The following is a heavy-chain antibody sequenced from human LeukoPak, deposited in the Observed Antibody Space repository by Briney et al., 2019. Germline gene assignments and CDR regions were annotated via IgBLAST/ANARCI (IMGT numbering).Heavy chain of an antibody. CDR1: GFTFSSYS. CDR3: ASSGGYGDYYYYYMDV. D-gene: IGHD1-26*01. Sequence: PGGSLRLSCAASGFTFSSYSMNWVCQAPGKGLEWVSSISSSSSYIYYADSVKGRFTISRDNAKNSLYLQMNSLRAEDTAVYYCASSGGYGDYYYYYMDVWGKGTTVTVSS. V-gene: IGHV3-21*01. J-gene: IGHJ6*03. CDR2: ISSSSSYI.